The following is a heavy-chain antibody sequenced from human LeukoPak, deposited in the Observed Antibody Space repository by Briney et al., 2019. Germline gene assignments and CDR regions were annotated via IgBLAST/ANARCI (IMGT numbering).Heavy chain of an antibody. CDR2: IYSGGST. J-gene: IGHJ4*02. CDR3: AKDLMMIVVVTIPDY. CDR1: GFTFSSYW. Sequence: GGSLRHSCVTSGFTFSSYWMSWVRQAPGKGLEWVSVIYSGGSTYYADSVKGRFTISRDNSKNTLYLQMNSLRAEDTAVYYCAKDLMMIVVVTIPDYWGQGTLVTVSS. D-gene: IGHD3-22*01. V-gene: IGHV3-53*01.